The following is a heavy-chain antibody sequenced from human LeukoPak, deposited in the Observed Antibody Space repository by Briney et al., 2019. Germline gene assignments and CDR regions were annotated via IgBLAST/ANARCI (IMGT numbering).Heavy chain of an antibody. V-gene: IGHV4-61*05. CDR2: IYYSGST. CDR1: GGSISSSSYY. D-gene: IGHD3-10*01. Sequence: SETLSLTCTVSGGSISSSSYYWGWIRQPPGKGLEWIGYIYYSGSTNYNPSLKSRVTISVDTSKNQFSLKLSSVTAADTAVYYCARGVTMVRGGGWFDPWGQGTLVTVSS. CDR3: ARGVTMVRGGGWFDP. J-gene: IGHJ5*02.